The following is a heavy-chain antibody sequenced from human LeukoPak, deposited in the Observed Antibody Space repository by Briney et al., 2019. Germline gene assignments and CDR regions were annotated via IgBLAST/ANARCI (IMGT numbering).Heavy chain of an antibody. V-gene: IGHV4-38-2*02. Sequence: SETLSLTCTVSGYSISSGYYWGWIRQPPGKGLEWIGTIYHSGSTNYNPSLKSRVTISVDTSKNQFSLKLSSVTAADTAVYYCARRKLLWFGGVRGAFDYWGQGTLVTVSS. CDR2: IYHSGST. CDR3: ARRKLLWFGGVRGAFDY. D-gene: IGHD3-10*01. J-gene: IGHJ4*02. CDR1: GYSISSGYY.